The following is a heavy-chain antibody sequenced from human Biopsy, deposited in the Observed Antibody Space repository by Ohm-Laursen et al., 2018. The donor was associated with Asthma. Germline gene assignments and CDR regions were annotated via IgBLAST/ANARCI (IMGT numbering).Heavy chain of an antibody. CDR3: ARQPIAEPGTTFYYYYGMDV. CDR2: IYSGGST. CDR1: GFTVTTHY. Sequence: SLRLSCAATGFTVTTHYMSWVRQAPGKGLEWVSVIYSGGSTYYAYSVKGRFTISRDSSKNTLFLQMDSLRAEDTAVYYCARQPIAEPGTTFYYYYGMDVWGQGTTVTVSS. V-gene: IGHV3-53*01. J-gene: IGHJ6*02. D-gene: IGHD6-13*01.